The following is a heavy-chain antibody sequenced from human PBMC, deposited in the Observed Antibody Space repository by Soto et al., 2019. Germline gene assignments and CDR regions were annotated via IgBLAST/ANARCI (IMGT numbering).Heavy chain of an antibody. Sequence: QVQLVQSGAEVKKPGSSVKVSCKASGGTFSSYAISWVRQAPGQGLEWMGGIIPIFGTANYAQKFQGRVTNTEDESTSTVYMELSSMRTEDTAVYYSESGDIVVVVAATDPYYFDYWGQGTLVTVSS. CDR3: ESGDIVVVVAATDPYYFDY. V-gene: IGHV1-69*12. J-gene: IGHJ4*02. D-gene: IGHD2-15*01. CDR1: GGTFSSYA. CDR2: IIPIFGTA.